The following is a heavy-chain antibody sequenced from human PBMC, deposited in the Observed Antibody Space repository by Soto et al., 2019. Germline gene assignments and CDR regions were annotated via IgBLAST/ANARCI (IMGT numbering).Heavy chain of an antibody. V-gene: IGHV3-23*01. CDR3: AKEEYREEYGYNSFHP. Sequence: EVQLLESEGGLVQPGGSLRLSCAASRFAFSKCAMSWVRQAPGKGLAWVSSISGTGTSTYYADSVKGRFTISRDNPNDTLYLQMNNLRAEDTAVYYCAKEEYREEYGYNSFHPCGQGTQVTVSS. CDR1: RFAFSKCA. J-gene: IGHJ5*02. D-gene: IGHD5-12*01. CDR2: ISGTGTST.